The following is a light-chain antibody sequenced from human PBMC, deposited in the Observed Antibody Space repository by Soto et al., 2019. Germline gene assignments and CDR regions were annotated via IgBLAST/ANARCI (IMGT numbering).Light chain of an antibody. CDR1: RSNLGAGHD. V-gene: IGLV1-40*01. CDR2: GNT. Sequence: QSALTQPPSVSGAPGQRVTISCTGSRSNLGAGHDVHWYQQLPGAAPKLLIYGNTNRPSGVPERFSGSKSGTSASLAITGLQTEDEADYYCSSYTTSSTYAFGTGTKVTVL. J-gene: IGLJ1*01. CDR3: SSYTTSSTYA.